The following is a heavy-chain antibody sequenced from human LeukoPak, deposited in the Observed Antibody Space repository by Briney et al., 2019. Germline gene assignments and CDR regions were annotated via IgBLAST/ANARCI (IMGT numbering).Heavy chain of an antibody. CDR2: IYTSGST. Sequence: PSETLSLTCTVSGGSISSYYWSWIRQPAGKGLEWIGRIYTSGSTNYNPSLKSRVTMSVDTSKNQFSLNLSSVTAADTAVYYCARDVVVVPAAYYFDYWGQGTLVTVSS. J-gene: IGHJ4*02. CDR1: GGSISSYY. CDR3: ARDVVVVPAAYYFDY. V-gene: IGHV4-4*07. D-gene: IGHD2-2*01.